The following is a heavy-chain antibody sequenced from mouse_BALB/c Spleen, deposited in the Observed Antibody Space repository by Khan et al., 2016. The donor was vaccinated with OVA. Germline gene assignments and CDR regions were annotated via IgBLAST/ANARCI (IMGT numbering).Heavy chain of an antibody. J-gene: IGHJ3*01. V-gene: IGHV1-4*01. Sequence: QVQLQQSGAELARPGASVKMSCKASGYTFTTYTIHWVKQRPGQGLEWIGYIIPSNDYTNYNQKFKDRATLTADKSSITAYMQLSSLTSEDSAVYYCVREGAYYRSDGWFAYWGQGTLVTVSA. D-gene: IGHD2-14*01. CDR1: GYTFTTYT. CDR2: IIPSNDYT. CDR3: VREGAYYRSDGWFAY.